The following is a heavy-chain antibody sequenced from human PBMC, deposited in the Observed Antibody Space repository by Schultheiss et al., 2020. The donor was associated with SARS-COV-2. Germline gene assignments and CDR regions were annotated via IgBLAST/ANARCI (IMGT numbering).Heavy chain of an antibody. J-gene: IGHJ6*03. Sequence: SQTLSLTCTVSGGSISSGDYYWSWIRQPPGKGLEWIGTIHHGGSTYYNPSLKSRVTISVDTSKNQFSLKLSSVTAADTAVYYCARHVYCSGGSCYAAYYYYMDVWGKGTTVTVSS. V-gene: IGHV4-39*01. CDR2: IHHGGST. CDR3: ARHVYCSGGSCYAAYYYYMDV. CDR1: GGSISSGDYY. D-gene: IGHD2-15*01.